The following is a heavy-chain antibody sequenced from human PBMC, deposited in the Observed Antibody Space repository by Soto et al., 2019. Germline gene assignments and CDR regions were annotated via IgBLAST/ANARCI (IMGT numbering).Heavy chain of an antibody. V-gene: IGHV3-7*05. CDR1: GFTFRTYW. Sequence: EVQLVESGGGLVQPGGSLRLSCAASGFTFRTYWLSWVRQVPGKGLEWVANINLDGSEKNYVDAVKGRFTISRDNARNSLYLQMSSLRADDTALDYCARDGSTSWYSYDYHGMDVWGQGTTVTVSS. D-gene: IGHD5-18*01. CDR2: INLDGSEK. CDR3: ARDGSTSWYSYDYHGMDV. J-gene: IGHJ6*02.